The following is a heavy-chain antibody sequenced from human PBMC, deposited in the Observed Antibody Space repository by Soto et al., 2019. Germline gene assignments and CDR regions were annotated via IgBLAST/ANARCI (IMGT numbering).Heavy chain of an antibody. CDR2: INPNSGDT. J-gene: IGHJ4*02. V-gene: IGHV1-2*02. CDR3: ARVRTYYDSSGSLDY. Sequence: SSVKVCCKGTGYTFTCYFMHWVRQAPGQGLEWMGWINPNSGDTNYAQKFQGRVTMTRDMSISTAYMELRRLTSDDTAIYYCARVRTYYDSSGSLDYWGQGTLVTVSS. D-gene: IGHD3-22*01. CDR1: GYTFTCYF.